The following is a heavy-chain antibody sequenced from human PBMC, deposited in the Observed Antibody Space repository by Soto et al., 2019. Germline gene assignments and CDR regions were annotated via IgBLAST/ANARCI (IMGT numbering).Heavy chain of an antibody. J-gene: IGHJ6*02. V-gene: IGHV4-4*07. CDR2: IYTSGST. Sequence: QVQLQESGPGLVKPSETLSLTCTVSGGSISSYYWSWIRQPAGKGLEWIGRIYTSGSTNYNPSLMSRVTTSVDTSKNQFSLKLSSVTAAYTAVYYCARDAVETALGYYYYYGMDVWGQGTTVTVSS. CDR3: ARDAVETALGYYYYYGMDV. CDR1: GGSISSYY. D-gene: IGHD5-18*01.